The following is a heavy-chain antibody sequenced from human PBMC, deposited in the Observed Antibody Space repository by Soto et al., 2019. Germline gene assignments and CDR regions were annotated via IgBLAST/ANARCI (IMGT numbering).Heavy chain of an antibody. CDR3: ARELLWFGELSAAFDI. Sequence: RASVKVSCKASGYTFTSYGISWVRQAPGQGLEWMGWISAYNGNTNYAQKLQGRVTMTTDTSTSTAYMELRSLRSDDTAVYYCARELLWFGELSAAFDIWGQGTMVTVSS. CDR1: GYTFTSYG. CDR2: ISAYNGNT. V-gene: IGHV1-18*01. J-gene: IGHJ3*02. D-gene: IGHD3-10*01.